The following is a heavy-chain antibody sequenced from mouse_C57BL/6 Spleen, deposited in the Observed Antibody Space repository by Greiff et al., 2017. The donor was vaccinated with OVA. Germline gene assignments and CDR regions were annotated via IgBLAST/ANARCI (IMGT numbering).Heavy chain of an antibody. CDR2: IYPGDGDT. Sequence: LQQSGPELVKPGASVKISCKASGYAFSSSWMNWVKQRPGKGLEWIGRIYPGDGDTNYNGKFKGKATLTADKSSSTAYMQLSSLTSEDSAVYFCARRGFYGSSYDDFDYWGQGTTLTVSS. D-gene: IGHD1-1*01. CDR3: ARRGFYGSSYDDFDY. J-gene: IGHJ2*01. V-gene: IGHV1-82*01. CDR1: GYAFSSSW.